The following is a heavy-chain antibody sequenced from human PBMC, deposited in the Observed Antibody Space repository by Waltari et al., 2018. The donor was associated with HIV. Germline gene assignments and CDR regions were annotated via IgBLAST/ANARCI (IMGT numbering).Heavy chain of an antibody. CDR1: GGSFNNYY. CDR2: IDHSGTP. Sequence: QVQLQQWGTGLLKPSETLALTCAVYGGSFNNYYWSWFRQPPGKGLEWIGQIDHSGTPHYNPTLKDRLTMSVDTSKNQFSLKLTSATAADTAVFYCARGVFSLIVAGTNFDYWGQGFLVTGSS. J-gene: IGHJ4*02. V-gene: IGHV4-34*01. CDR3: ARGVFSLIVAGTNFDY. D-gene: IGHD5-12*01.